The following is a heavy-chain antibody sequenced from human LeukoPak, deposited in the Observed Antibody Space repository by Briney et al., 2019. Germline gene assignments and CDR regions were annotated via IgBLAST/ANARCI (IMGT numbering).Heavy chain of an antibody. CDR3: ARDATVVKPYYYYGMDV. D-gene: IGHD4-23*01. CDR2: INPSGGST. J-gene: IGHJ6*02. Sequence: ASVNVSCKASGYTFTSYYMHWVRPAPGQGLAWMGIINPSGGSTSHAQKFQGRVTMTRDTSTSTVYMELSSLRSEDTAVYYCARDATVVKPYYYYGMDVWGQGTTVTVSS. CDR1: GYTFTSYY. V-gene: IGHV1-46*01.